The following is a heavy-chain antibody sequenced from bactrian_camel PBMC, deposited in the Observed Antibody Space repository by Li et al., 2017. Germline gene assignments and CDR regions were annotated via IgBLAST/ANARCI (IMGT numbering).Heavy chain of an antibody. V-gene: IGHV3S1*01. CDR2: VEPNSGRT. J-gene: IGHJ4*01. Sequence: VQLVESGGGSVQSGGSLRLSCVASGSGYISGTYCLGWFRQVPGKEREGIATVEPNSGRTYYADSVKGRFTISQDDTTKTLYLQMDPLKPEDTAMYYCAASTITSTSPWTTSAQYNYWGQGTQVTVS. CDR1: GSGYISGTYC. D-gene: IGHD1*01. CDR3: AASTITSTSPWTTSAQYNY.